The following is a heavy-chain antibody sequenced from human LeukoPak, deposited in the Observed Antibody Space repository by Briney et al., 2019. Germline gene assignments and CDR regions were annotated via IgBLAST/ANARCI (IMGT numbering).Heavy chain of an antibody. J-gene: IGHJ4*02. CDR3: ARGPYYDFWSGYSNHYFDY. CDR2: INTNTGNP. D-gene: IGHD3-3*01. V-gene: IGHV7-4-1*02. Sequence: ATVKVSCKASGFTFTSYAMNWVRQAPGQGLEWMGWINTNTGNPTYAQGFTGRIVFSLDTSVSRAYLQISSLKAEDTAVYYCARGPYYDFWSGYSNHYFDYWGQGTLVTVSS. CDR1: GFTFTSYA.